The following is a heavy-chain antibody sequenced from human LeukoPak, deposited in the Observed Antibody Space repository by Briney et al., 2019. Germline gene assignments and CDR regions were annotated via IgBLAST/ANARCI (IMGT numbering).Heavy chain of an antibody. V-gene: IGHV4-38-2*02. J-gene: IGHJ4*02. CDR1: GYSTGSGYY. CDR3: ARFDMTTLTYIDY. Sequence: PSETRSLTCTVSGYSTGSGYYWGWIRQPPEKGLEWIGIIYHSGNTYDNPTLKSRITISVDTSKNRFSLKLSSVTTADTAVYYCARFDMTTLTYIDYWGQGTLVTASS. D-gene: IGHD4-17*01. CDR2: IYHSGNT.